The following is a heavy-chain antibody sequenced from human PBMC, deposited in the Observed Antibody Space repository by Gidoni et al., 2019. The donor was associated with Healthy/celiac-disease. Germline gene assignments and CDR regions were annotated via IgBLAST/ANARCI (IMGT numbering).Heavy chain of an antibody. Sequence: QVQLVQSGAEVKKPGASVKVSCKASGSTFPSYSMHWVRPAPGQGLEWMGIINPSGGSTSYAQKLQGRVTMTRDTSTSTVYMELSSLRSEDTAVYYCARDLRHDSSGYYYHAQEHDAFDIWGQGTMVTVSS. CDR2: INPSGGST. CDR3: ARDLRHDSSGYYYHAQEHDAFDI. J-gene: IGHJ3*02. D-gene: IGHD3-22*01. V-gene: IGHV1-46*04. CDR1: GSTFPSYS.